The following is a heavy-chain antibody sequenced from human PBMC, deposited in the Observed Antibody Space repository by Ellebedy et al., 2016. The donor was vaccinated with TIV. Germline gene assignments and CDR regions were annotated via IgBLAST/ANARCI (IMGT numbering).Heavy chain of an antibody. J-gene: IGHJ5*02. V-gene: IGHV1-18*01. Sequence: ASVKVSCKASGYTFTKYGISWVRQAPGQGLEWMGWISGYNGDTNYAQKFQGRVTMTIDTLASTAYMELRSLRSDDTAMYFCARGFYEKFNPWGQGTLVTVSS. CDR3: ARGFYEKFNP. CDR2: ISGYNGDT. D-gene: IGHD2/OR15-2a*01. CDR1: GYTFTKYG.